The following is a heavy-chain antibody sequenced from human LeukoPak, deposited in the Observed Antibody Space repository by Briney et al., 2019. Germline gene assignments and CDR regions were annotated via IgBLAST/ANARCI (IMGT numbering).Heavy chain of an antibody. V-gene: IGHV1-69*01. CDR2: IIPIFGTA. CDR3: ARRSAVPAAMRGIYYYGMDV. CDR1: GGTFSSYA. Sequence: GSSVKVSCKASGGTFSSYAISWVRQAPGQGLEWMGGIIPIFGTANYAQKFQGRVTITADESTSTAYMELSSLRSEDTAVYYCARRSAVPAAMRGIYYYGMDVWGEGTTVTVSS. D-gene: IGHD2-2*01. J-gene: IGHJ6*04.